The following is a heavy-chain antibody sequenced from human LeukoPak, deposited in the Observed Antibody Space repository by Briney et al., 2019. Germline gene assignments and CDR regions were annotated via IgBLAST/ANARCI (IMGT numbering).Heavy chain of an antibody. CDR2: INQSGST. D-gene: IGHD6-13*01. Sequence: PSETLSLTCAVYGGSFSGYYWSWIRQPPGKGLEWIGEINQSGSTNYNPSLKSRVTISVDTSKNQFSLKLSSVTAADTAVYYCARGRRLLAAAGVKEFDYWGQGTLVTVSS. CDR1: GGSFSGYY. V-gene: IGHV4-34*01. CDR3: ARGRRLLAAAGVKEFDY. J-gene: IGHJ4*02.